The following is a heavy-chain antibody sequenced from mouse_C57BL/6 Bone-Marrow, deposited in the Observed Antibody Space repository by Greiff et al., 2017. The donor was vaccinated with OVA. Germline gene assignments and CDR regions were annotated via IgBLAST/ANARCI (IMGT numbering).Heavy chain of an antibody. J-gene: IGHJ4*01. CDR1: GYAFSSSW. V-gene: IGHV1-82*01. Sequence: QVQLKESGPELVKPGASVKISCKASGYAFSSSWMNWVKQRPGKGLEWIGRIYPGDGDTNYNGKFKGKATLTADKSSSTAYMQLSSLTSEDSAVYFCARMAMDYWGQGTSVTVSS. CDR2: IYPGDGDT. CDR3: ARMAMDY.